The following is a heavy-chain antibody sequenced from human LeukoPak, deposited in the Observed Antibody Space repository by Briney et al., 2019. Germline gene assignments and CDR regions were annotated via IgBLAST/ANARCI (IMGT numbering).Heavy chain of an antibody. CDR1: GGSFSGYY. CDR2: INHSGST. Sequence: KASETLSLTCAVYGGSFSGYYWSWIRQPPGKGLEWIGEINHSGSTNYNPSLKSRVTISVDTSKNQFSLKLSSVTAADTAVYYCARDLITMVRGVSEGAPWGQGTLVTVSS. D-gene: IGHD3-10*01. V-gene: IGHV4-34*01. J-gene: IGHJ5*02. CDR3: ARDLITMVRGVSEGAP.